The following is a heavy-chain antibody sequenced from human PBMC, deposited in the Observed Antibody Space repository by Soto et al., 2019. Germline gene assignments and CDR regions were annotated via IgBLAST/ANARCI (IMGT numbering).Heavy chain of an antibody. CDR2: IYYSGST. CDR3: AGREPGIAAAGSFPA. V-gene: IGHV4-39*01. D-gene: IGHD6-13*01. J-gene: IGHJ1*01. CDR1: GGSISSSSYY. Sequence: QLQLQESGPGLVKPSETLSLTCTVSGGSISSSSYYWGWIRQPPGKGLEWIGSIYYSGSTYYNPSLKSRVTISVDTSKNQFSLKLSSVTAADTAVYYCAGREPGIAAAGSFPAWGQGTLVTVSS.